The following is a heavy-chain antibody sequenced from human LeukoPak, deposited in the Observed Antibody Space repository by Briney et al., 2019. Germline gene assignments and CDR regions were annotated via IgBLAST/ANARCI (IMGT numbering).Heavy chain of an antibody. D-gene: IGHD3-22*01. CDR1: GGTFSSYA. CDR2: IIPIFGTA. J-gene: IGHJ4*02. CDR3: ARGPYLNYYDSSGYYDY. V-gene: IGHV1-69*05. Sequence: ASVKVSCKASGGTFSSYAMSWVRQAPGQGLEWMGGIIPIFGTANYAQKFQGRVTITTDESTSTAYMELSSLRSEDTAVYYCARGPYLNYYDSSGYYDYWGQGTLVTVSS.